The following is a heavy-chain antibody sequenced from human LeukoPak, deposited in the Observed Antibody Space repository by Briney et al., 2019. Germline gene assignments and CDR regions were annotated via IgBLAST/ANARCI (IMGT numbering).Heavy chain of an antibody. Sequence: PSQTLSLTCTVSGGSISSGSYYWSWIRQPAGKGLEWIGRIYTSGSTNYNPSLKSRVTISVDTSKNQLSLKLSSVTAADTAVYCCASGYYYDSSGYYSFDYWGQGTLVTVSS. CDR1: GGSISSGSYY. V-gene: IGHV4-61*02. CDR2: IYTSGST. D-gene: IGHD3-22*01. CDR3: ASGYYYDSSGYYSFDY. J-gene: IGHJ4*02.